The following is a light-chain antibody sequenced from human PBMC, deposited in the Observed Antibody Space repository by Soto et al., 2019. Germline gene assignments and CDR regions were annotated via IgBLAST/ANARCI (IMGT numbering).Light chain of an antibody. V-gene: IGKV1-39*01. J-gene: IGKJ1*01. CDR2: AAS. CDR3: QQSYSTPWT. Sequence: DIQMTQSPSSLSASVGDRVTITCRASQIISSYLNWYQQKPGKAPKLLIYAASSLQSGVPSRFSGSGSGTDFTLTISSLQPEDFATYYCQQSYSTPWTFGQGTKVEI. CDR1: QIISSY.